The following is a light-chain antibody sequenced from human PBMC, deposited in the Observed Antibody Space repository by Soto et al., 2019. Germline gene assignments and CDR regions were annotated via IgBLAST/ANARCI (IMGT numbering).Light chain of an antibody. CDR1: QGISSH. V-gene: IGKV1-9*01. CDR3: QQLNSYPIT. CDR2: AAS. J-gene: IGKJ5*01. Sequence: DIQLTQSPSFLSASVGDRVTITCRASQGISSHLAWYQQKPGKAHKLLIYAASTLQSGVPSRFSGSGSGTEFTLTISSLQPEDFATYYCQQLNSYPITVGQGTRLEIK.